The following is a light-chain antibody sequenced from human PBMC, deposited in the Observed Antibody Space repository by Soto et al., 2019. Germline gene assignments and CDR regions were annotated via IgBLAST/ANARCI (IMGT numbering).Light chain of an antibody. Sequence: EILMTQSPAALSASTGERVTLSCRASQSVASSVAWYQQKPGQAPRLLIYGASSRATGIPDRFSGTGSETDFTLTISRLEPEDFAVYYCQQYDNSPITFGQGTRLEIK. CDR1: QSVASS. CDR2: GAS. J-gene: IGKJ5*01. V-gene: IGKV3-20*01. CDR3: QQYDNSPIT.